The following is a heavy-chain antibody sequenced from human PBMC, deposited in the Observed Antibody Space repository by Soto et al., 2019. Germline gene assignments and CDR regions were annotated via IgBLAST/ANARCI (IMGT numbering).Heavy chain of an antibody. D-gene: IGHD1-26*01. CDR3: AKSDRGGSFQKLLIDY. Sequence: GGSLRLSCAVSGFTFSNYWMHWVRQAPGKGLVWVSRIDKNGNGVTYADSVKGRLTISRDNAKNTLFLQMNSLRAEDTAVYYCAKSDRGGSFQKLLIDYWGQGTLVTVSS. CDR2: IDKNGNGV. V-gene: IGHV3-74*01. J-gene: IGHJ4*02. CDR1: GFTFSNYW.